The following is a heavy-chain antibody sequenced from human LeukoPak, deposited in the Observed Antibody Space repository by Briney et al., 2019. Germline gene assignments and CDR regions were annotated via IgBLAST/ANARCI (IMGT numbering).Heavy chain of an antibody. V-gene: IGHV4-61*02. CDR3: ARLNYYDSSGYSKYYFDY. CDR2: IYTSGST. CDR1: GGSISSSSYY. Sequence: SETLSLTCTVSGGSISSSSYYWSWIRQPAGKGLEWIGRIYTSGSTNYNPSLKSRVTISVDTSKNQFSLKLSSVTAADTAVYYCARLNYYDSSGYSKYYFDYWGQGTLVTVSS. D-gene: IGHD3-22*01. J-gene: IGHJ4*02.